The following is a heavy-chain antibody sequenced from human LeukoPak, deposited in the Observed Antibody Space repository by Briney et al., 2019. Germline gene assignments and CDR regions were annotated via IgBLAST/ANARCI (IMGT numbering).Heavy chain of an antibody. Sequence: GGSLRLSCAASGFTFDDYAMHWVRQAPGKGLEWVSGISWNSGSIGYADSVKGRFTISRDNAKNSLYLQMNSLRAEDTALYYCAKDITIAVAGTAVFDYWGQGTLVTVSS. CDR1: GFTFDDYA. D-gene: IGHD6-19*01. J-gene: IGHJ4*02. CDR3: AKDITIAVAGTAVFDY. V-gene: IGHV3-9*01. CDR2: ISWNSGSI.